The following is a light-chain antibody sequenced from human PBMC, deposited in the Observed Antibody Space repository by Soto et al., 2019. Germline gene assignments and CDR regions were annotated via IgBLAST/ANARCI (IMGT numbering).Light chain of an antibody. CDR2: AAS. CDR1: QGISNY. CDR3: QNYNSAPFT. J-gene: IGKJ3*01. Sequence: DIQMTQSPSSLSASVGDRVTITCRASQGISNYLAWYQQKPGKVPKLLIYAASTLLSGVPSRFSGSGSGTDFPLTISSLQPEDVTTYYCQNYNSAPFTFGPGTKVDIK. V-gene: IGKV1-27*01.